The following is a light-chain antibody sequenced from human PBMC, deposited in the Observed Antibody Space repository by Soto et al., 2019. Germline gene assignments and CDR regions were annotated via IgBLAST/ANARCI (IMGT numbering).Light chain of an antibody. CDR2: AAS. CDR1: QSISSY. V-gene: IGKV1-39*01. J-gene: IGKJ5*01. Sequence: DIQMTQSPSSLSASVVDRVTITCRASQSISSYLNWYQQKPGKAPKLLIYAASSLQSGVPSRFSGSGSGTDFTLTISSLQPEDVATYYCQQSYSTPITLGQGTRLEIK. CDR3: QQSYSTPIT.